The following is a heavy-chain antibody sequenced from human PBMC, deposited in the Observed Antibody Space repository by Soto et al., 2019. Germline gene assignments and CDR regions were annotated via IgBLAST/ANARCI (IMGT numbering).Heavy chain of an antibody. V-gene: IGHV3-21*01. D-gene: IGHD3-22*01. CDR1: GFTFSTYS. J-gene: IGHJ6*02. Sequence: PGGSLRLSCAASGFTFSTYSMNWVRQAPGKGLVWVSSISSSSSYIYYADSVKGRFTISRDNAKNSLYLQMNSLRAEDTAVYYCARYDSSGYYWPYYYYGMDVWGQGTTVTV. CDR3: ARYDSSGYYWPYYYYGMDV. CDR2: ISSSSSYI.